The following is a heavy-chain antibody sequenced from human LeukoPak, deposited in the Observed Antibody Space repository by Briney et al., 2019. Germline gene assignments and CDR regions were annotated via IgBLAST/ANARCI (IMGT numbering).Heavy chain of an antibody. CDR2: IIPIFGTP. J-gene: IGHJ4*02. Sequence: SVKVSCKASGYTFTSYGITWVRQAPGQGLEWMGQIIPIFGTPSYAQKFQGRVTITADESSGTASLELSSLRSEDTAVYYCARDGETRGATGDSWGQGTLVTVSS. CDR1: GYTFTSYG. V-gene: IGHV1-69*13. D-gene: IGHD1-26*01. CDR3: ARDGETRGATGDS.